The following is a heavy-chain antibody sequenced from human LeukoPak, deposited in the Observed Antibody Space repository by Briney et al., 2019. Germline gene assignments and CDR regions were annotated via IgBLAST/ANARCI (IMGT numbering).Heavy chain of an antibody. Sequence: GGSLRLSCVGSGFSFTSYAVSWVRQAPGEGLEWVSGMTGGGTTYYADSVKGRFVISRDNSKNTVYLQMNSLRAEDTALYFCAKDKIVGDGRWDFDYWGQGTLVTVSS. J-gene: IGHJ4*02. V-gene: IGHV3-23*01. D-gene: IGHD3-10*01. CDR3: AKDKIVGDGRWDFDY. CDR1: GFSFTSYA. CDR2: MTGGGTT.